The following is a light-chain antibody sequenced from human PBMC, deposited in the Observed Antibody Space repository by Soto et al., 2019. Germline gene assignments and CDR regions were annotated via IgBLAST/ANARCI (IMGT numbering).Light chain of an antibody. CDR1: QGISNY. CDR3: QKYNSAPLT. CDR2: AAS. J-gene: IGKJ4*01. Sequence: DIQRTQSPSSLSASVGDRVTITCRASQGISNYLAWYQQKPWKVPKLLIYAASTLQSGVSSRFSGSGSGTEFILTISSLQPEDVATYYCQKYNSAPLTFGGGTKVETK. V-gene: IGKV1-27*01.